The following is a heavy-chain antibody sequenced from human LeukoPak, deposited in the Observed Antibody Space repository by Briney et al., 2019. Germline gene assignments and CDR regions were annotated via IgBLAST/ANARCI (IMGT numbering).Heavy chain of an antibody. Sequence: GASVKVSCKASGGTFSSYAISWVRQAPGQGLEWMGGIIPIFGTANYAQKFQGRVTITADESTSTAYMELSSLRSEDTAVYYCAFTQGDCTSGVCYRVGGDYWGQGTLVTVSS. D-gene: IGHD2-8*01. J-gene: IGHJ4*02. CDR2: IIPIFGTA. CDR1: GGTFSSYA. V-gene: IGHV1-69*13. CDR3: AFTQGDCTSGVCYRVGGDY.